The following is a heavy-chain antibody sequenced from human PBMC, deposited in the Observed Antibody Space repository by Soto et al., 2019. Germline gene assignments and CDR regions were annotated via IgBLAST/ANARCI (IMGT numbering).Heavy chain of an antibody. D-gene: IGHD3-10*01. CDR2: IKQDGTKT. Sequence: EVQVVESGGDLVQPGGSLRLSCVVSGFTLSGYWMSWVRQAPGKGLEWVANIKQDGTKTYYVDSVKGRFTISRDNAKNSLYMQMNSLRVEGTAVDYCGRDYYGPGPYWGQGTLVTVSS. CDR1: GFTLSGYW. V-gene: IGHV3-7*04. CDR3: GRDYYGPGPY. J-gene: IGHJ4*01.